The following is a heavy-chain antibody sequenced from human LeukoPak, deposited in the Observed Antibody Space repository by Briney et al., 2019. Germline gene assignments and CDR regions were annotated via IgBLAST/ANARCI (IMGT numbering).Heavy chain of an antibody. J-gene: IGHJ4*02. V-gene: IGHV3-66*01. Sequence: GGSLRLSCAASGFTVSSNYMSWVRHAPGKGLDWVSVIYSGGSTYYADSVKGRFTISRDNSKNTLYLQMNSLRAEDTAVYYCAREEREYCGGDCYGYWGQGTLVTVSS. CDR3: AREEREYCGGDCYGY. CDR1: GFTVSSNY. D-gene: IGHD2-21*01. CDR2: IYSGGST.